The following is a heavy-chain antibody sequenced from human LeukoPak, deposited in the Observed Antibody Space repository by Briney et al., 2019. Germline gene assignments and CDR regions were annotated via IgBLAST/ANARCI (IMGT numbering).Heavy chain of an antibody. Sequence: PSETLSLTCAVSGASISTTKWWSWVRQPPGKGLEWIGEIYHSGSTNYNPSLKSRVTISVDKSKNQFPLKLSSVTAADTAVYYCAIKQWDPRAFDIWGQGTMVTVSS. CDR1: GASISTTKW. V-gene: IGHV4-4*02. J-gene: IGHJ3*02. CDR3: AIKQWDPRAFDI. D-gene: IGHD1-26*01. CDR2: IYHSGST.